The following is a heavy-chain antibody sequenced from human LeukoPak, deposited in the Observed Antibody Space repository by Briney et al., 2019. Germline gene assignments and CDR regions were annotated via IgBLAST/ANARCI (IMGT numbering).Heavy chain of an antibody. J-gene: IGHJ4*02. CDR2: IYYSGST. CDR1: GVSISSYY. D-gene: IGHD6-19*01. V-gene: IGHV4-59*01. CDR3: ARHSSGWYDY. Sequence: SETLSLTCAVSGVSISSYYWSWIRQPPGKGLEWIGYIYYSGSTDYNPSLKSRVTMSVDTSNNQLSLKLTSVTAADTAIYYCARHSSGWYDYWGQGTLVTVSS.